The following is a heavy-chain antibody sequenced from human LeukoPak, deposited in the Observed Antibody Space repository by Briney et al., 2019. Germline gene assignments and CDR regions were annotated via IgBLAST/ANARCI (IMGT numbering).Heavy chain of an antibody. CDR2: IIPILGIA. J-gene: IGHJ5*02. D-gene: IGHD5-12*01. V-gene: IGHV1-69*04. CDR3: ARSVVANEENWFDP. Sequence: GASVKVSCKASGGTFSSYAISWVRQAPGQGLEWMGRIIPILGIANYAQKFQGRVTITADKSTSTAYMELSSLRSEDTAVYYCARSVVANEENWFDPWGQGTPVTVSS. CDR1: GGTFSSYA.